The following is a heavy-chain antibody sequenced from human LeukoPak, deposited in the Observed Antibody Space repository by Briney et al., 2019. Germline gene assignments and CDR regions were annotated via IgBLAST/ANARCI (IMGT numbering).Heavy chain of an antibody. CDR1: GFTFSSHA. D-gene: IGHD6-19*01. J-gene: IGHJ4*02. V-gene: IGHV3-64*01. Sequence: PGGSLRLSCAASGFTFSSHAMHWVRQAPGKGLEYVSAISSNGGSTYYANSVKGRFTISRDNSKNTLYLQMGSLRAEDMAVYYCVRIAVAGTGDYWGQGTLVTVSS. CDR2: ISSNGGST. CDR3: VRIAVAGTGDY.